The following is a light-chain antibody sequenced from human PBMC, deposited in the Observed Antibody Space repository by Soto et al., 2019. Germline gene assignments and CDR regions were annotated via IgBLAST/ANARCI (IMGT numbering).Light chain of an antibody. Sequence: QSALTQPPSASGSLGQSVTIPCTGTSSDVGAYDYVSWYQQHPGKAPKLVIYGVTERPSGVPDRFSGSKSGNTASLTVSGLQSEDEADYYCCSYAGSSTFDVFGTGTKLTVL. CDR1: SSDVGAYDY. CDR3: CSYAGSSTFDV. V-gene: IGLV2-8*01. J-gene: IGLJ1*01. CDR2: GVT.